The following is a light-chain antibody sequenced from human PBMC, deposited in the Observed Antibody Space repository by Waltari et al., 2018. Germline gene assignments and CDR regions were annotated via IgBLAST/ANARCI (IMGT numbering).Light chain of an antibody. J-gene: IGKJ1*01. V-gene: IGKV3-20*01. CDR2: DAS. Sequence: SCRASQSVSKYLAWYQQKVGQPPRLLIYDASTRATGIPDRFIGSGFGTDFSLTISRLEPEDFAVYYCQKYGTLPATFGQGTKVEI. CDR1: QSVSKY. CDR3: QKYGTLPAT.